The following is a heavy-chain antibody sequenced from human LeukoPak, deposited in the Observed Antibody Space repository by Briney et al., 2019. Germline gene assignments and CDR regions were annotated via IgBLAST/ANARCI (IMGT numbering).Heavy chain of an antibody. V-gene: IGHV4-30-4*08. J-gene: IGHJ4*02. CDR1: GGSISSGDYY. Sequence: PSQTLSLTCTVSGGSISSGDYYWNWIRQPPGKGLGRIGYIYYTGNTYYNPSLKSRVTITADTSMNQFSLKLSSLTVADSAVYYCAGVHRSSGHIGVWGQGSLVTVSS. CDR3: AGVHRSSGHIGV. CDR2: IYYTGNT. D-gene: IGHD3-16*01.